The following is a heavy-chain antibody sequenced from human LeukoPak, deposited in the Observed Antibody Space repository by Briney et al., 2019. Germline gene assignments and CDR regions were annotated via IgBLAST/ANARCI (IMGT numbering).Heavy chain of an antibody. V-gene: IGHV3-23*01. J-gene: IGHJ4*02. D-gene: IGHD1-14*01. CDR1: GFTFSSYA. CDR2: ISGSGGST. Sequence: PGGSLRLSCAASGFTFSSYAMSWVRQAPGKGLEWVSAISGSGGSTYYADSVKGRFTISRDNSKNTLYLQMNSLRAEDTAVYYCAKIPYNWNHQGGYTYLYFDYWGQGTLVTVSS. CDR3: AKIPYNWNHQGGYTYLYFDY.